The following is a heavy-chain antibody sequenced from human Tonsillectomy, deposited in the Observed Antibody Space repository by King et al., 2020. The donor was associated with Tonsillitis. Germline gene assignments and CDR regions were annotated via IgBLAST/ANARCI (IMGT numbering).Heavy chain of an antibody. CDR2: IYTSGST. V-gene: IGHV4-61*02. Sequence: QLQESGPGLVKPSQTLSLTCTVSGGSISSGSYYWSWIRPPAGKGLEWIGRIYTSGSTNYNPSLKSRVTISVDTSKNQFSLKLSSVTAADTAVYYCASGSSIAGSPGVDAFDIWGQGTMVTVSS. D-gene: IGHD6-6*01. CDR3: ASGSSIAGSPGVDAFDI. J-gene: IGHJ3*02. CDR1: GGSISSGSYY.